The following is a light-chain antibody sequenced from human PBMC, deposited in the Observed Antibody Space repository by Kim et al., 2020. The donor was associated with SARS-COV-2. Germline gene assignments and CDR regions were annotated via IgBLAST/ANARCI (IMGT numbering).Light chain of an antibody. CDR1: QSVSSK. J-gene: IGKJ1*01. CDR2: RTS. Sequence: EIVMTQSPATLSVSLGERATLSCRASQSVSSKFAWYQQKPGQPPRLLIYRTSTRATGVPARFSGSGSGTEFALTISSLLSEDFAVYYCQQYNDWPWTFGQGTKVDIK. CDR3: QQYNDWPWT. V-gene: IGKV3D-15*01.